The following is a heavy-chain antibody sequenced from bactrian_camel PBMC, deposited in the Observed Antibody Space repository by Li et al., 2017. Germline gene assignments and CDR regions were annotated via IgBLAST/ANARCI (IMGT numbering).Heavy chain of an antibody. V-gene: IGHV3S53*01. CDR1: GSTVRPSR. CDR3: AARQCWSRGFGY. Sequence: VQLVESGGGSVQAGGALRLSCVASGSTVRPSRMGWFRQGPGKEREGVAAIDTDGSTTYADSVKGRFTISKDNAENTLYLQMNSLKPEDTAMYYCAARQCWSRGFGYWGQGTQVTVS. J-gene: IGHJ6*01. D-gene: IGHD1*01. CDR2: IDTDGST.